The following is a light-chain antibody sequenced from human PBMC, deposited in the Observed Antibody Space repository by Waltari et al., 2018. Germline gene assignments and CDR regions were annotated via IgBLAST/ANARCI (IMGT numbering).Light chain of an antibody. CDR3: QQYNRWPET. CDR1: QSISTN. J-gene: IGKJ1*01. CDR2: DAS. V-gene: IGKV3-15*01. Sequence: EIVMTQSPATLSVSPGERATLSCRASQSISTNLAWYQQKPGQAPRLLIYDASARATGIPARFNGSGSGTEFTLSISGLQSEDFAVYYCQQYNRWPETFGQGTKVEI.